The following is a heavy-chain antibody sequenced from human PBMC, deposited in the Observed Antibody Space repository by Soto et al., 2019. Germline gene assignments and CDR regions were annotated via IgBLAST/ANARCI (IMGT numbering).Heavy chain of an antibody. CDR1: GFDFSSYG. J-gene: IGHJ4*02. Sequence: GGSLRLSCAASGFDFSSYGMHWVRQAPGKGLEWVAVTPYDGSDKYYADSVKGRFTISRDNTENTLYLQMNSLRAEDTAVYYCAKSHPITVISLDYWGQGILVTVSS. D-gene: IGHD3-16*02. CDR2: TPYDGSDK. CDR3: AKSHPITVISLDY. V-gene: IGHV3-30*18.